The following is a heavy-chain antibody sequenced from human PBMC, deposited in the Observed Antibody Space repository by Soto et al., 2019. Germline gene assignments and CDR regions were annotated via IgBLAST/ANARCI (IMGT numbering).Heavy chain of an antibody. Sequence: GGSLRLSCAASGFTFSSYERNWVRQAPGKGLEWVAYISSSGSTIYYAASVKGRFTISRDNAKNSLYLQMNSLRVEDTAVYYCAREKYYYDSSGAYGMDVWGQGTTVTVSS. D-gene: IGHD3-22*01. CDR2: ISSSGSTI. CDR3: AREKYYYDSSGAYGMDV. CDR1: GFTFSSYE. V-gene: IGHV3-48*03. J-gene: IGHJ6*02.